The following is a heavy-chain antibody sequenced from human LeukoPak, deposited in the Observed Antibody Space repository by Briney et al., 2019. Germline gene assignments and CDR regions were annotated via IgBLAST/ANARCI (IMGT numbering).Heavy chain of an antibody. CDR2: IYYSGST. D-gene: IGHD3-22*01. V-gene: IGHV4-39*01. CDR3: ARHRDYYDSSGYSIRHYFDY. CDR1: GGSISSYY. Sequence: PSETLSLTCTVSGGSISSYYWSWIRQPPGKGLEWIGSIYYSGSTYYNPSLKSRVTISVDTSKNQFSLKLSSVTAADTAVYYCARHRDYYDSSGYSIRHYFDYWGQGTLVTVSS. J-gene: IGHJ4*02.